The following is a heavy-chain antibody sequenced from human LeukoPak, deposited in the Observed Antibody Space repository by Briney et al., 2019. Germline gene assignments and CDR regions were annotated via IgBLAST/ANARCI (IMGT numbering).Heavy chain of an antibody. V-gene: IGHV4-39*07. D-gene: IGHD2-2*01. CDR1: GGSISSSSYY. CDR3: ARGLGGGYCSSTSCYPFDY. CDR2: IYYSGST. J-gene: IGHJ4*02. Sequence: SETLSLTCTVSGGSISSSSYYWGWIRQPPGEGLEWIGSIYYSGSTYYNPSLKSRVTISVDTSKNQFSLKLSSVTAADTAVYYCARGLGGGYCSSTSCYPFDYWGQGTLVTVSS.